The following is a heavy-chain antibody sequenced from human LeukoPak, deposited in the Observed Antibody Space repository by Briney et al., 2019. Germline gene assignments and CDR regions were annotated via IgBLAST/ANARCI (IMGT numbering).Heavy chain of an antibody. CDR3: AKGDSSGWINWFDP. Sequence: GGSLRLSCAASGLTFSSYAMSWVRQAPGKGLEWVSAISGSGGSTYYADSVKGRFTISRDNSKNTLYLQMNSLRAEDTAVYYCAKGDSSGWINWFDPWGQGTLVTVSS. V-gene: IGHV3-23*01. CDR1: GLTFSSYA. D-gene: IGHD6-19*01. J-gene: IGHJ5*02. CDR2: ISGSGGST.